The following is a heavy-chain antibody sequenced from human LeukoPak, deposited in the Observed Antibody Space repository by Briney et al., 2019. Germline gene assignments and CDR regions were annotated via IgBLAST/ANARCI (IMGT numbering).Heavy chain of an antibody. CDR1: GGSISSSSYY. D-gene: IGHD2-21*02. J-gene: IGHJ5*02. V-gene: IGHV4-39*01. CDR2: IYYSGST. Sequence: SETPSLTCTVSGGSISSSSYYWGWIRQPPGKGLEWIGSIYYSGSTYYNPSLKSRVTISVDTSKNQFSLKLSSVTAADTAVYYCARREHIVVVTAIHNWFDPWGQGTLVTVSS. CDR3: ARREHIVVVTAIHNWFDP.